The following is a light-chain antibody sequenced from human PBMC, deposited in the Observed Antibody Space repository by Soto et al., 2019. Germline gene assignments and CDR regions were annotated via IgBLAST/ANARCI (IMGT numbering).Light chain of an antibody. CDR1: SSDVGGYNY. J-gene: IGLJ1*01. Sequence: QSALTQPASVSGSPGQSITISCTGTSSDVGGYNYVSWYQQHPGKAPKLLIHGVTRRPSGVSSRFSASKSAYTASLTISGLQAEDEATYFCSSFTTSYFYVFGPGTKVTVL. CDR3: SSFTTSYFYV. V-gene: IGLV2-14*01. CDR2: GVT.